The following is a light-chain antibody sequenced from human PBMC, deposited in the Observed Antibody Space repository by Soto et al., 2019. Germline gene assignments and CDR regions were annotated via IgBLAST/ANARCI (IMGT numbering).Light chain of an antibody. V-gene: IGKV3-15*01. CDR1: QSVSSN. CDR3: QQYSNWPLIT. Sequence: VVRTQSPADLSVSPGERSTLSCLASQSVSSNLAWYQQKPGQAPRLLIYGESTRATGIPARFSGSGFGTEFTLTVSSLQSEDFAVYYCQQYSNWPLITVGQGTRLEIK. CDR2: GES. J-gene: IGKJ5*01.